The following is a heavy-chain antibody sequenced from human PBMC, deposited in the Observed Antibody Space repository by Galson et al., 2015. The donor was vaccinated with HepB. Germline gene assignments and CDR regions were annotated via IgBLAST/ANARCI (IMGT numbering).Heavy chain of an antibody. CDR3: ARDRGYSYGYAEFDL. V-gene: IGHV4-39*07. J-gene: IGHJ5*02. D-gene: IGHD5-18*01. CDR1: GGSISSSGYY. Sequence: TLSLTCTVSGGSISSSGYYWGWIRQPPGKGLEWIGSIYYSGNTYYTPSLKRRVTISVDTSKNQFSLKVSSVTAADTAVYYCARDRGYSYGYAEFDLWGQGTLVTVSS. CDR2: IYYSGNT.